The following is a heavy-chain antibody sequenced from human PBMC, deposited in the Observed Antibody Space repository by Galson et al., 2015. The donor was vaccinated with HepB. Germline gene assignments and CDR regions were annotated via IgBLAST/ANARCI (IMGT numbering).Heavy chain of an antibody. CDR3: ARSHTWGFDH. D-gene: IGHD7-27*01. CDR1: GFTFSNYP. V-gene: IGHV3-30-3*01. CDR2: ILNDDNRRYSAL. J-gene: IGHJ5*02. Sequence: SLRLSCATSGFTFSNYPMHWVRQAPGKGLGWVAVILNDDNRRYSALNDDNSKYYADSVKGRFTISRDSSKNTLYLQMNSLRPEDTAMYYCARSHTWGFDHWGQGTLVTVSS.